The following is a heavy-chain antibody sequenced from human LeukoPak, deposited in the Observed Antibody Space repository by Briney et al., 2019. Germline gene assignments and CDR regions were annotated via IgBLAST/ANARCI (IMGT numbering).Heavy chain of an antibody. Sequence: ASVKVSCKASGYTFTSYAMNWVRQAPGQGLEWMGWINTNTGNPTYAQGFTGRFVFSLDTSVSTAYLQISSLKAEDTAVYYCARDQGDNWNPLWYGMDVWGQGTTVTVSS. D-gene: IGHD1-20*01. CDR2: INTNTGNP. J-gene: IGHJ6*02. CDR3: ARDQGDNWNPLWYGMDV. CDR1: GYTFTSYA. V-gene: IGHV7-4-1*02.